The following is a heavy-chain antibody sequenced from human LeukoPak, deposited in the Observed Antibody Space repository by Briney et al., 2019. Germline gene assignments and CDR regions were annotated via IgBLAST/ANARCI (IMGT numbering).Heavy chain of an antibody. D-gene: IGHD3-22*01. J-gene: IGHJ4*02. V-gene: IGHV3-21*01. CDR2: ISSSSSYI. Sequence: PGGSLRLSCAASGFTFSSYSMNWVRQVPGKGLEWVSSISSSSSYIYYADSVKGRFTISKDNAKNSLSLQMDSLRADDTAVYYCARGVGYYDSSGYLYWGQGTLVTVSS. CDR1: GFTFSSYS. CDR3: ARGVGYYDSSGYLY.